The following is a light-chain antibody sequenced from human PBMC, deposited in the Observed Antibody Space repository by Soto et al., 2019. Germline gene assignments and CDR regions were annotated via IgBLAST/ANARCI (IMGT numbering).Light chain of an antibody. CDR2: SDN. J-gene: IGLJ3*02. Sequence: QSVLTQPPSASGTPGQRVTISCSGGASNIGRNTVNWYQDLPGTAPKLLISSDNKRPSGVPDRFSGSKSGTPASLAISGLQSEDEADYYCAVWDDSLNGPVFGGGTKLTVL. CDR3: AVWDDSLNGPV. V-gene: IGLV1-44*01. CDR1: ASNIGRNT.